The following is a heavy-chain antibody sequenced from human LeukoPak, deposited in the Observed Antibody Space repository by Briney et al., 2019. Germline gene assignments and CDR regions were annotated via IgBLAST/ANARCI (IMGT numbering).Heavy chain of an antibody. CDR1: GGSISSGGYY. J-gene: IGHJ3*02. CDR3: ARDRWLQSDAFDI. D-gene: IGHD5-24*01. V-gene: IGHV4-30-2*01. CDR2: IYHSGST. Sequence: PSETLSLTCTVSGGSISSGGYYWSWIRQPPGKGLEWIGYIYHSGSTYYNPSLKSRVTISVDTSKNQFSLKLSSVTAADTAVYYCARDRWLQSDAFDIWGQGTMVTVSS.